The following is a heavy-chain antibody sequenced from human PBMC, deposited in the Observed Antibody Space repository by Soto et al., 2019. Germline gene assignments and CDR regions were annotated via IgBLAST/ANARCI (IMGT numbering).Heavy chain of an antibody. J-gene: IGHJ6*02. D-gene: IGHD3-3*01. Sequence: QVQLVESGGGVVQPGRSLRLSCAASGFTFSSYGMHWVRQAPGKGLEWVAVISYDGSNKYYADSVKGRFTISRDNSKNTLYLQMNSLRAEDTAVYYCAKVVYDFWSGYDYYYGMDVWGQGTTVTVSS. CDR3: AKVVYDFWSGYDYYYGMDV. CDR1: GFTFSSYG. CDR2: ISYDGSNK. V-gene: IGHV3-30*18.